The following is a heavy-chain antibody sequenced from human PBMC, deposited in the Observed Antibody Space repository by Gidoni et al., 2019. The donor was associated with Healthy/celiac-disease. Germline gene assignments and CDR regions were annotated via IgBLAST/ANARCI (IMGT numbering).Heavy chain of an antibody. D-gene: IGHD3-10*01. Sequence: QITLKESGPTLVKPTQTLTLTCTFSGFSLSTSGVGVGWIRQPPGKALEWLALIYWDDDKRYSPSLKSRLTITKDTSKNQVVLTMTNMDPVDTATYYCAHRQGLLWFGELLYDWFDPWGQGTLVTVSS. CDR2: IYWDDDK. CDR3: AHRQGLLWFGELLYDWFDP. J-gene: IGHJ5*02. CDR1: GFSLSTSGVG. V-gene: IGHV2-5*02.